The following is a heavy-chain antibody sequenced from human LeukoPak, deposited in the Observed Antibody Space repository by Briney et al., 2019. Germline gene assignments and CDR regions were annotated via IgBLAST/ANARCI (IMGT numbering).Heavy chain of an antibody. CDR2: IYYSGST. D-gene: IGHD3-22*01. CDR1: GGSISSGGYY. J-gene: IGHJ5*02. Sequence: SETLSLTCTVSGGSISSGGYYWSWIRQHPGKGLEWIGYIYYSGSTYYNPSLKSRVTISVDTSKNQFSLKLNSVTAADTAVYYCARVWHYYDSSGYRDWFDPWGQGTLVTVSS. CDR3: ARVWHYYDSSGYRDWFDP. V-gene: IGHV4-31*03.